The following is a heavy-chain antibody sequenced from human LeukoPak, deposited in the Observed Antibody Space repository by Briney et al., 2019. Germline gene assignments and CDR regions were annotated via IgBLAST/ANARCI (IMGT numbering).Heavy chain of an antibody. J-gene: IGHJ1*01. Sequence: ASVKVSCKTSGYTFTSYSISWVRQAPGQGLEWMGWISGYSGNTHYAQKLQGRVTMTTGTSTSTAYMELSSLKSDDTAMYYCARSSGSANYYPPEFFLRWGQGTLVTVSS. D-gene: IGHD1-26*01. CDR3: ARSSGSANYYPPEFFLR. CDR2: ISGYSGNT. CDR1: GYTFTSYS. V-gene: IGHV1-18*01.